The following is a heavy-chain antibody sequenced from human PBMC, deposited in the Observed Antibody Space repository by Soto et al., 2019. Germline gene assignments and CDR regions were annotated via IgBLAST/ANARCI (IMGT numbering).Heavy chain of an antibody. CDR1: GFTVSSNY. V-gene: IGHV3-53*04. J-gene: IGHJ6*03. D-gene: IGHD2-15*01. Sequence: GGSLRLSCAASGFTVSSNYMSWVRQAPGKGLEWVSVIYSGGSTYYADSVKGRFTISRHNSKNTLYLQMNSLRAEDTAVYYCAREVGGGSRTRDYYYMDVWGKGTTVTVSS. CDR2: IYSGGST. CDR3: AREVGGGSRTRDYYYMDV.